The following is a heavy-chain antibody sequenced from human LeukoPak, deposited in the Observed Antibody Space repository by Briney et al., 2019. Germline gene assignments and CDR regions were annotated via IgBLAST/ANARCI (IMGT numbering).Heavy chain of an antibody. CDR3: ARSRQGSDTVVVVAATWRYYYYMDV. Sequence: SVKVSCKASGGTFSSYAISWVRQAPGQRLEWMGGIIPIFGTANYAQKFQGRVTITADESTSTAYMELSSLRSEDTAVYYCARSRQGSDTVVVVAATWRYYYYMDVWGKGTTVTVSS. V-gene: IGHV1-69*01. J-gene: IGHJ6*03. D-gene: IGHD2-15*01. CDR2: IIPIFGTA. CDR1: GGTFSSYA.